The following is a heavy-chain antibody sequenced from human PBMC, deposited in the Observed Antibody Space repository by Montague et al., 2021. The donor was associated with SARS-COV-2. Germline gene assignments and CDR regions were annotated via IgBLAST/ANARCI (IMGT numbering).Heavy chain of an antibody. D-gene: IGHD2-2*02. Sequence: SLSLSFSASGFPFDDYAMHWVRQAPGKGLEWVSGISWNSGSIGYADSVKGRFTISRDNAKNSLYLQMNSLRAEDTALYYCAKLGSYTDYWGQGTLVTVSS. CDR3: AKLGSYTDY. CDR2: ISWNSGSI. CDR1: GFPFDDYA. V-gene: IGHV3-9*01. J-gene: IGHJ4*02.